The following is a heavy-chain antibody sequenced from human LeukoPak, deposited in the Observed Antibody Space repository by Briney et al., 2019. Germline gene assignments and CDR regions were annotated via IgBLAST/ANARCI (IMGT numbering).Heavy chain of an antibody. CDR2: IRYDGSNK. J-gene: IGHJ4*02. CDR3: AKDQRMGITGTFDY. Sequence: GESLRLSCAASGFIFSSYGMHWVRQAPGKGLEWVTFIRYDGSNKYYADSVKGRFTISRDNSKNTLYLQMNSLRAEDTAVYYCAKDQRMGITGTFDYWGQGTLVTVSS. CDR1: GFIFSSYG. V-gene: IGHV3-30*02. D-gene: IGHD1-7*01.